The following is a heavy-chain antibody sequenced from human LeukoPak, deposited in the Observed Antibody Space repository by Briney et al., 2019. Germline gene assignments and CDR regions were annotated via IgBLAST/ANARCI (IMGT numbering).Heavy chain of an antibody. V-gene: IGHV3-7*01. Sequence: GGSLRLSCAASGFTFSTYWMSWARQAPGKGLEWVANIKQDGSEKYSVDSVKGRFTISRDNARNSLYLQMNSLRAEDTAVYYCARDGYGSGIGAFDIWGQGTTVTVSS. CDR2: IKQDGSEK. CDR3: ARDGYGSGIGAFDI. CDR1: GFTFSTYW. J-gene: IGHJ3*02. D-gene: IGHD3-10*01.